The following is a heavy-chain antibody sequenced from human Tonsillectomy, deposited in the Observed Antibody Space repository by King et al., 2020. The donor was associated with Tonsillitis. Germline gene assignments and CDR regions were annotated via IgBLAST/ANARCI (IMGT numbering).Heavy chain of an antibody. V-gene: IGHV4-30-4*01. CDR3: ARHPLVWFGETGGMDV. Sequence: QLQESGPGLVKPSQTLSLTCTVSVDSVSSGDYYWNWIRQPPGKGLEWIAHIYYSGTTYYNPSLKSRLSISIDTSNNQFSLKLNSVTAADTAVYYCARHPLVWFGETGGMDVWGQGTTVTFSS. J-gene: IGHJ6*02. D-gene: IGHD3-10*01. CDR2: IYYSGTT. CDR1: VDSVSSGDYY.